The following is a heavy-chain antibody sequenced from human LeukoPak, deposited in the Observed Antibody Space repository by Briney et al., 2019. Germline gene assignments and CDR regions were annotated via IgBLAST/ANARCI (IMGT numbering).Heavy chain of an antibody. Sequence: KASETLSLTCAVYGGSFSGYYWSWIRQPPGKGLEWIGEINHSGSTNYNPSLKSRVTISVDTPKNQFSLKLSSVTAADTAVYYCASDSYGSSRSGWCHPWGQGTLVTVSS. CDR3: ASDSYGSSRSGWCHP. CDR2: INHSGST. CDR1: GGSFSGYY. V-gene: IGHV4-34*01. D-gene: IGHD5-18*01. J-gene: IGHJ5*02.